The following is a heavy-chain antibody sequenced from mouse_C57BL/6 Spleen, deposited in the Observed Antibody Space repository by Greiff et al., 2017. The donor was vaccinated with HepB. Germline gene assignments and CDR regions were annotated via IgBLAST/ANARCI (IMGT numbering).Heavy chain of an antibody. D-gene: IGHD2-4*01. CDR3: ATDYDDWYFDV. Sequence: QVQLKQSGAELARPGASVKMSCKASGYTFTSYTMHWVKQRPGQGLEWIGYINPSSGYTKYNQKFKDKATLTADKSSSTAYMQLSSLTSEDSAVYYCATDYDDWYFDVWGTGTTVTVSS. CDR1: GYTFTSYT. V-gene: IGHV1-4*01. CDR2: INPSSGYT. J-gene: IGHJ1*03.